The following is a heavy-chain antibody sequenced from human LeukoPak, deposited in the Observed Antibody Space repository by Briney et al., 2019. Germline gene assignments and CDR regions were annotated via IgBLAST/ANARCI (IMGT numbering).Heavy chain of an antibody. D-gene: IGHD6-6*01. CDR1: GYTFTSYG. CDR3: ARDTYSSSFRRPLDY. V-gene: IGHV1-18*01. Sequence: ASVKVSCKASGYTFTSYGISWVRQAPGQGLEWMGWISAYNGNTNYAQKLQGRVTMTTDTSTSTAYMELRSLRSDDTAVYYCARDTYSSSFRRPLDYWGQGTLVTVSS. J-gene: IGHJ4*02. CDR2: ISAYNGNT.